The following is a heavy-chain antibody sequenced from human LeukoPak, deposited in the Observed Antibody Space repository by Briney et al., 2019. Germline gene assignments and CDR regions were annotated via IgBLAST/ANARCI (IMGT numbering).Heavy chain of an antibody. Sequence: GGSLRLSCAASGFTFSSYSMNWVRQAPAKGLEWVSSISSSSSYIYYADSVKGRFTISRDNAKNSLYLQMNSLRAEDTAVYYCARDRYSSVEKDAFDIWGQGTMVTVSS. CDR1: GFTFSSYS. J-gene: IGHJ3*02. CDR3: ARDRYSSVEKDAFDI. CDR2: ISSSSSYI. V-gene: IGHV3-21*04. D-gene: IGHD6-19*01.